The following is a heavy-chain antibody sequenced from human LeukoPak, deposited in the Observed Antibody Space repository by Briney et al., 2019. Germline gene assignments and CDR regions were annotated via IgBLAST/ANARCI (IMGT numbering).Heavy chain of an antibody. CDR1: GFTLSSYE. V-gene: IGHV3-48*03. CDR2: ISSSGSTK. D-gene: IGHD1-14*01. CDR3: ARNTGLYGPFDY. Sequence: GGSLRLSCAASGFTLSSYEMNWVRQAPGKGLEWVSYISSSGSTKHNADSVKGRFTISRDNAKNSLYLQMNSLRAEDTAVYYCARNTGLYGPFDYWGQGTLVTVSS. J-gene: IGHJ4*02.